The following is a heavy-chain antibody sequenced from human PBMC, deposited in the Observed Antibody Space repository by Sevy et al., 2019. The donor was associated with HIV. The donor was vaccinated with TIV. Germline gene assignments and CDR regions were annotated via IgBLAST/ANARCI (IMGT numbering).Heavy chain of an antibody. CDR2: INNDGSNT. J-gene: IGHJ3*02. D-gene: IGHD3-10*01. V-gene: IGHV3-74*01. Sequence: GGSLRLTCAACGFTFGNYWMHWVRQAPGKGLVWISRINNDGSNTNYADSVKGRFTTSRDNAKNTLYLQMNSLRAEDTAVYYCGREMISMVPGVPDAFDIWGQGTMVTVSS. CDR3: GREMISMVPGVPDAFDI. CDR1: GFTFGNYW.